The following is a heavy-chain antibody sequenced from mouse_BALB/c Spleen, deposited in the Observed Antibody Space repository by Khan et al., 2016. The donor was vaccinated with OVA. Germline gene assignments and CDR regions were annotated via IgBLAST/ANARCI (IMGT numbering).Heavy chain of an antibody. CDR3: ARGCYGGYLAWFAY. Sequence: QVRLQQSGTELVRPGTSVKVSCKASGYAFTHYLIEWVKQRPGQGLEWIGVMNPGSGGTNYNEKFEGKATLTADTSSSTAYMHLSSLTSDDSAVYFCARGCYGGYLAWFAYWGQGTLVTVSA. J-gene: IGHJ3*01. CDR1: GYAFTHYL. V-gene: IGHV1-54*01. D-gene: IGHD2-3*01. CDR2: MNPGSGGT.